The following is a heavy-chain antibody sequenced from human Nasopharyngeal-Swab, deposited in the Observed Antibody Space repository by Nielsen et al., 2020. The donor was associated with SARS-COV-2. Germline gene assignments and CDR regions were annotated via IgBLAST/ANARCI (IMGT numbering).Heavy chain of an antibody. D-gene: IGHD3-3*02. CDR2: IRWNSGSI. V-gene: IGHV3-9*01. J-gene: IGHJ6*02. Sequence: SLKISCAASGFTFDDYAMHWVRQAPGKGLEWVSGIRWNSGSIGYADSVKGRFTISRDNAKNSLYLQMNSLRAEDTALYYCANLLAGTHYYYGMDVWGQGTTVTVSS. CDR3: ANLLAGTHYYYGMDV. CDR1: GFTFDDYA.